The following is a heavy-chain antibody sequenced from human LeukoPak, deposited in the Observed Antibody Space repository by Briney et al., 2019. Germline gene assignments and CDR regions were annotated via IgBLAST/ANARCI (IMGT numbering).Heavy chain of an antibody. CDR2: IYYSGST. J-gene: IGHJ6*02. V-gene: IGHV4-59*08. Sequence: PSETLSLTCTVSGGSISSYYWSWIRQPPGKGLEWIGYIYYSGSTNYNPSLKSRVTISVDTSKNQFSLKLSSVTAADTAVYYCARYGSGSISYGMDVWGQGTTVTVSS. CDR1: GGSISSYY. D-gene: IGHD3-10*01. CDR3: ARYGSGSISYGMDV.